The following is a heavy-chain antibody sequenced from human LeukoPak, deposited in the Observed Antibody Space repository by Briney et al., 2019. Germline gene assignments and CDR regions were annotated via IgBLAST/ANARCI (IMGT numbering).Heavy chain of an antibody. J-gene: IGHJ3*02. D-gene: IGHD6-13*01. V-gene: IGHV1-8*01. Sequence: GASVKVSCKASGYTFTNHDFNWMRQATGQGLEWMGWMNPNSGSTGYAQKFQGRVTMTRDTSLSTAYMELSSLTSDDTAVYYCARDGRGAAAADDPLDIWGRGTTVTVSS. CDR2: MNPNSGST. CDR3: ARDGRGAAAADDPLDI. CDR1: GYTFTNHD.